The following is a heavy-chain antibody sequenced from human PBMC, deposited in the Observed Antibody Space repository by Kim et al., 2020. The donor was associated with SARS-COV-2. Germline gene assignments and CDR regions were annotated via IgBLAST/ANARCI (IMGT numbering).Heavy chain of an antibody. J-gene: IGHJ6*03. Sequence: YADSVKGRFTISRDNAKHTLYLQMNRLRAEDTAVYYCAKTLSGGYYYMDVWGKGTTVTVSS. D-gene: IGHD3-10*01. CDR3: AKTLSGGYYYMDV. V-gene: IGHV3-30*02.